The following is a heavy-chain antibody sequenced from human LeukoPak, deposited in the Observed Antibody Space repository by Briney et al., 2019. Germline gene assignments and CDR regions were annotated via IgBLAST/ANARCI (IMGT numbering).Heavy chain of an antibody. J-gene: IGHJ4*02. D-gene: IGHD1-26*01. CDR1: GGSISSYY. V-gene: IGHV4-59*08. Sequence: SETLSLTCTVSGGSISSYYWSWIRQPPGKGLEWIGYIYYSGSTNYNPSLKSRVTISEDTSKNQFSLKLNSVTAADTAVYYCVRRTSGSYSDYWGQGTLVTVSS. CDR2: IYYSGST. CDR3: VRRTSGSYSDY.